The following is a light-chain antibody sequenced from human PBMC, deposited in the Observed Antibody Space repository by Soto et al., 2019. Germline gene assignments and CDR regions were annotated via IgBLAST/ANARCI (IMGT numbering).Light chain of an antibody. CDR3: QQYNKFSWT. J-gene: IGKJ1*01. CDR1: QSIDKW. CDR2: KAS. Sequence: DIQMTQSPSTLSASVGDRVTITCRASQSIDKWVAWYQQKPGKAPKLLIWKASLLQNGVPSRFSGSGSGTEFTITISSLQPDDVGSYFCQQYNKFSWTFGQGTKVEIK. V-gene: IGKV1-5*03.